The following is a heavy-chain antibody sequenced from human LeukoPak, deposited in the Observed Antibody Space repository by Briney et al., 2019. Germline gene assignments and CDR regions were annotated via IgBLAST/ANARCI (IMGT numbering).Heavy chain of an antibody. Sequence: SETLSLTCTVSGGSISSSSYYWGWIGQPPGKGLEWIGSIYYSGSTYYNPSLKSRVTISVDTSKNQFSLKLSSVTAADTAVYYCASYVWGSYFGPKRFDYWGQGTLVTVSS. J-gene: IGHJ4*02. V-gene: IGHV4-39*01. CDR2: IYYSGST. D-gene: IGHD3-16*01. CDR1: GGSISSSSYY. CDR3: ASYVWGSYFGPKRFDY.